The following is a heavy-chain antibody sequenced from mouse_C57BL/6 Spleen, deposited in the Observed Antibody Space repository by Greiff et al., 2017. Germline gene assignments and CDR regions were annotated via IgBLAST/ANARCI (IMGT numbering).Heavy chain of an antibody. D-gene: IGHD2-5*01. J-gene: IGHJ3*01. CDR1: GFSLTSYG. CDR2: IWGDGST. CDR3: AKQDWSNPCWFAY. Sequence: VQVVESGPGLVAPSQSLSITCTVSGFSLTSYGVSWVRQPPGKGLEWLGVIWGDGSTNYTSALISRLSISKDTYKSRVFLKLNSLQTYDTATYYGAKQDWSNPCWFAYWGQGTLVTVSA. V-gene: IGHV2-3*01.